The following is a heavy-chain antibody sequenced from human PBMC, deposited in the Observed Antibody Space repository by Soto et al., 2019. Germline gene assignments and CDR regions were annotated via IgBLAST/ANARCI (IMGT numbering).Heavy chain of an antibody. J-gene: IGHJ4*02. CDR2: IFYFGRT. Sequence: PSETLSLTCTVSGGSISSYYWSWIRQTPGKGLEWIGYIFYFGRTNYKPSLKSRATLSIDASKNQLSLKLSSVTAAVTAVYYCARHSPDFDWLSQFDYWGQGTLVTVS. CDR1: GGSISSYY. V-gene: IGHV4-59*08. D-gene: IGHD3-9*01. CDR3: ARHSPDFDWLSQFDY.